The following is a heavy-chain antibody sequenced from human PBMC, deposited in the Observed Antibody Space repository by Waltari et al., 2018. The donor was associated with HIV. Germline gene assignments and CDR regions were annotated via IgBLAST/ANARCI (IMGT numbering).Heavy chain of an antibody. CDR1: GFTFSSYA. Sequence: EVQLVESGGGLVQPGGSLSLSCAASGFTFSSYAMSWVRHGPGKGLEWVVAISGSGGSTYYADSVKGRFTISRDNSKNTLYLQMNSLRAEDTAVYYCAKERRGYSGYDFDYWGQGTLVTVSS. CDR2: ISGSGGST. CDR3: AKERRGYSGYDFDY. D-gene: IGHD5-12*01. J-gene: IGHJ4*02. V-gene: IGHV3-23*04.